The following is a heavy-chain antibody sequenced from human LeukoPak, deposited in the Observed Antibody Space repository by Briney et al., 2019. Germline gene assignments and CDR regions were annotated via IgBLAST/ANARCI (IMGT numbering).Heavy chain of an antibody. CDR3: ARGTATPAGIDF. Sequence: GGSLRLSCATSGFTFRSHWMHWVRQAPGEGLVWVSLIDTDGRSITYGDPAKGRFTVSRDSATLFLQMTSLRVEDTAIYYCARGTATPAGIDFWGQGTLVTVSS. CDR2: IDTDGRSI. V-gene: IGHV3-74*01. J-gene: IGHJ4*02. D-gene: IGHD2-2*01. CDR1: GFTFRSHW.